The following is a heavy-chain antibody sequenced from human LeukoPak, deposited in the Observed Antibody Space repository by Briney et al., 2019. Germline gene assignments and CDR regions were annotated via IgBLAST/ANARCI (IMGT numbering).Heavy chain of an antibody. V-gene: IGHV3-53*01. J-gene: IGHJ4*02. D-gene: IGHD3-16*01. Sequence: GGSLRLSCAASGFTVSSNYMSWVRQAPGKGLQWVSVIYSGGSTYYADSVKGRFTISRDNSKNTLYLQMNSLRAEDTAVYYCAREVYGTNYFDYWGQGTLVTVSS. CDR3: AREVYGTNYFDY. CDR1: GFTVSSNY. CDR2: IYSGGST.